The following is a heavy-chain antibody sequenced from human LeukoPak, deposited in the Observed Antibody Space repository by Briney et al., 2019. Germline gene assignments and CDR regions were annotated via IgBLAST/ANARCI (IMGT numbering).Heavy chain of an antibody. CDR1: GFTFTTYW. D-gene: IGHD3-10*01. CDR3: AKLAKYFYGSKTYYFFEH. V-gene: IGHV3-7*01. Sequence: GGSLRLFYAASGFTFTTYWMGWVRHARGKGLEWVPHIKQDGTEKYSVDSVKGRFTISRDNAKNSLYLQMNSLRVEDTAVYYCAKLAKYFYGSKTYYFFEHWGQGTPVTASS. J-gene: IGHJ4*02. CDR2: IKQDGTEK.